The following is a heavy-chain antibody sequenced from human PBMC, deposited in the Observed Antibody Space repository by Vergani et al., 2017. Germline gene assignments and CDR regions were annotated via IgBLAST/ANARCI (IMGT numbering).Heavy chain of an antibody. Sequence: EVQLLESGGGLVQPGGFLRLPCTASGLPFSSNALSWVGPVPGKGLEWDSGISDSGVKQYYANSVRGRFTISRDNSKNTLYLQMNSLRADDPAVYYCAKGFYCSSTSCYEGRWYYYSMGVWGQGTTVTFSS. D-gene: IGHD2-2*01. V-gene: IGHV3-23*01. CDR2: ISDSGVKQ. J-gene: IGHJ6*02. CDR1: GLPFSSNA. CDR3: AKGFYCSSTSCYEGRWYYYSMGV.